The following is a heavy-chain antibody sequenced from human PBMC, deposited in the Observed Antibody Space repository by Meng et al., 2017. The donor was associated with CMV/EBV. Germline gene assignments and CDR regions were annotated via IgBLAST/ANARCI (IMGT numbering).Heavy chain of an antibody. Sequence: SVNVSCQASGYTFTGYYMHWVRQAPGQGLEWMGWINPNSGGTNYAQKFQGRVTMTRDTSISTAYMELSRLRSDDTAVYYCARARWELLRAFDIWGQGTMVTVSS. V-gene: IGHV1-2*02. CDR3: ARARWELLRAFDI. D-gene: IGHD1-26*01. CDR1: GYTFTGYY. J-gene: IGHJ3*02. CDR2: INPNSGGT.